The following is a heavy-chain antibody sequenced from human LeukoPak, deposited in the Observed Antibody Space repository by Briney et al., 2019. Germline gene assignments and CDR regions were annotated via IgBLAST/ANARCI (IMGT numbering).Heavy chain of an antibody. V-gene: IGHV3-30-3*01. J-gene: IGHJ4*02. Sequence: GRSLRLSCAASGFTFSSYAMHWVRQAPGKGLEGVAVISYDGSNKYYADSVKGRFTISRDNSKNTLYLQMNSLRAEDTAVYYCAKDSLATYNYYDSTWFDYWGQGTLVTVSS. CDR3: AKDSLATYNYYDSTWFDY. CDR2: ISYDGSNK. D-gene: IGHD3-22*01. CDR1: GFTFSSYA.